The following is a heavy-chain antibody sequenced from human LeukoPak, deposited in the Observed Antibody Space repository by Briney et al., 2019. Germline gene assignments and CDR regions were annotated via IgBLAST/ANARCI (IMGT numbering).Heavy chain of an antibody. CDR1: GFTFSSYT. CDR2: CRGKTNSYTT. V-gene: IGHV3-72*01. D-gene: IGHD1-26*01. CDR3: VRRRVGVAPASDM. Sequence: GGSPRLSCAASGFTFSSYTMNWVRQAPGEGLEWVARCRGKTNSYTTEYAASVKGRFTISRDDSKNSLYLQMNSLKTEDTAVYYCVRRRVGVAPASDMWGQGTTVTVSS. J-gene: IGHJ3*02.